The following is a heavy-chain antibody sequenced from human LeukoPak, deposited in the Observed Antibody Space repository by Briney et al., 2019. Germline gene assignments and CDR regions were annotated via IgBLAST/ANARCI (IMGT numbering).Heavy chain of an antibody. CDR2: INPNSGGT. J-gene: IGHJ6*04. CDR1: VYTFTGYY. Sequence: ASVKVSRKPSVYTFTGYYMHWVRQAPGQGLEWVGWINPNSGGTNYAQKFQGRVTMTRDTSISTAYMELSRLRSDDTAVYYCARVTIFGVDVWGKGTAVTVSS. V-gene: IGHV1-2*02. D-gene: IGHD3-3*01. CDR3: ARVTIFGVDV.